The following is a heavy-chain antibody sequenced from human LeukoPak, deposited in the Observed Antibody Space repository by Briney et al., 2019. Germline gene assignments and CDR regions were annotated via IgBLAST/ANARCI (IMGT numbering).Heavy chain of an antibody. CDR2: INPTNGGT. D-gene: IGHD6-13*01. CDR1: GYTFTGYY. J-gene: IGHJ4*02. V-gene: IGHV1-46*01. Sequence: ASVKVSCKASGYTFTGYYMHWVRQAPGQGLEWMGLINPTNGGTSYAQKFQGRITMTRDTSTSTVYMELSSLREEDTALYYCARDQYLDSSRFHYFDSWGQGTLVTVSS. CDR3: ARDQYLDSSRFHYFDS.